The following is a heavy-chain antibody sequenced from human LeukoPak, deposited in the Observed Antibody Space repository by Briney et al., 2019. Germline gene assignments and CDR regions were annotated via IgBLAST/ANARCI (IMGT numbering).Heavy chain of an antibody. CDR2: INPNSGGT. Sequence: GASVKVSCKASGYTFTSYDINWVRQATGQGLEWMGWINPNSGGTNYAQKFQGRVTMTRDTSISTAYMELSRLRSDDTAVYYCARDRARRYMDVWGKGTTVTVSS. V-gene: IGHV1-2*02. CDR1: GYTFTSYD. CDR3: ARDRARRYMDV. J-gene: IGHJ6*03.